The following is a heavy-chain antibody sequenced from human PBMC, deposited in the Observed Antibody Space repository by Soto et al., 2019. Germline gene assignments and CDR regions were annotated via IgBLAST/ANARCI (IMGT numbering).Heavy chain of an antibody. Sequence: QVLLVQSGAEIKKPGASVQVSCKASGYSFTSYGINWVRQAPGQGLEWMGWISAKHGNTHYAQKLQGRVTMTTDTSTSTAYVELRSLTSDDTAVYYCTRDMLTQPLVCSQDNWFAPWGQATLVTVSS. CDR3: TRDMLTQPLVCSQDNWFAP. CDR2: ISAKHGNT. V-gene: IGHV1-18*01. D-gene: IGHD2-8*01. CDR1: GYSFTSYG. J-gene: IGHJ5*01.